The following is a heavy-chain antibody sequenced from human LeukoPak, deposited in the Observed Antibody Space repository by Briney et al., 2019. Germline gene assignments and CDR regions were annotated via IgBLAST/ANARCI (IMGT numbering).Heavy chain of an antibody. CDR1: GFTFSSYW. D-gene: IGHD3-22*01. J-gene: IGHJ5*02. Sequence: SGGSLRPSCVASGFTFSSYWMSWVRQAPGKGLEWVANIKQDGSAKYYVDSVKGRFTISRDNAKNSLYLHMNSLRADDTAVYYCAQECVDSTGYYYVPNWFDPWGQGTLVTVSS. V-gene: IGHV3-7*01. CDR2: IKQDGSAK. CDR3: AQECVDSTGYYYVPNWFDP.